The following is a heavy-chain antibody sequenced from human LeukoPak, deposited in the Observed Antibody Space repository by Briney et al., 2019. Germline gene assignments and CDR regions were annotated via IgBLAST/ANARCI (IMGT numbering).Heavy chain of an antibody. CDR1: GGSISSYY. D-gene: IGHD6-13*01. J-gene: IGHJ5*02. CDR2: IYTSGST. Sequence: PSETLSLTCTVSGGSISSYYWSWIRQPPGKGLEWIGYIYTSGSTNYNPSLKSRVTISVDTSKNQFSLKLSSVTAADTAVYYCARRYSSSLNREELPDWFDPWGQGTLVTVSS. V-gene: IGHV4-4*09. CDR3: ARRYSSSLNREELPDWFDP.